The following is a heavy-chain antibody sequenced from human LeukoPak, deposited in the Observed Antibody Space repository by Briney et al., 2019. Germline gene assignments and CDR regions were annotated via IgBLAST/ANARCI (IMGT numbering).Heavy chain of an antibody. J-gene: IGHJ1*01. CDR1: GGSISSSSYY. CDR2: IYYSGST. Sequence: SETLSLTCTVSGGSISSSSYYWGWIRQPPGKGLEWIGSIYYSGSTYYNPSLKSRVTISVDTSKNQFSLKLSSVTAEDTAVYYCARQRYCSSTSCPGYFQHWGQGTLVTVSS. V-gene: IGHV4-39*01. D-gene: IGHD2-2*01. CDR3: ARQRYCSSTSCPGYFQH.